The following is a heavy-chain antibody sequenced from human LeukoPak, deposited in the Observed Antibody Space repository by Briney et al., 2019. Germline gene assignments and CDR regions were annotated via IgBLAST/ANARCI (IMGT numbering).Heavy chain of an antibody. CDR3: ARSFFSGDYMDV. V-gene: IGHV4-59*01. J-gene: IGHJ6*03. D-gene: IGHD2-15*01. CDR1: GGSISSYY. Sequence: SETLSLTCTVSGGSISSYYWSLIRQPPGKGLEWIGYIYYSGSTNYNPSLKSRVTISVDTSKNQVSLKVSSVTAADTAVYYCARSFFSGDYMDVWGKGTTVTVSS. CDR2: IYYSGST.